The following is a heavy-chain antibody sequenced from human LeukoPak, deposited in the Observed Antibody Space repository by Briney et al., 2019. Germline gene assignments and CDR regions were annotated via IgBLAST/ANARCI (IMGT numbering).Heavy chain of an antibody. CDR2: INRSGNT. Sequence: SETLSLTCAVYGGSFSGYYWSWIRQPPGRGLEWIGEINRSGNTNYNPSLKSRVTISGDTSKNQFSLKLSSVTAADTAVYYCARGSHGEYQLLHSGGWFDPWGQGTLVTVSS. D-gene: IGHD2-2*01. CDR3: ARGSHGEYQLLHSGGWFDP. CDR1: GGSFSGYY. J-gene: IGHJ5*02. V-gene: IGHV4-34*01.